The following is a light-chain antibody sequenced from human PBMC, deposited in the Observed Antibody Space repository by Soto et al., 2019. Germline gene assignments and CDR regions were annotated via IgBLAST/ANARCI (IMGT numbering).Light chain of an antibody. J-gene: IGLJ2*01. V-gene: IGLV2-8*01. Sequence: QSVLTQPPSASGSPGQSVTISCTGTSSDVGGYNYVSWYQQHPGKAPKLMIYEVTKRPSGVPDRFSGSKSGNTASLTVSGLQAEDEADYYSSSYAGSNNLRVFGGGTKVTVL. CDR3: SSYAGSNNLRV. CDR1: SSDVGGYNY. CDR2: EVT.